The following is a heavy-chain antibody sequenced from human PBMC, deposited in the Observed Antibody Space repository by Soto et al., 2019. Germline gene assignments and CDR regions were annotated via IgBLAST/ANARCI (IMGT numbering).Heavy chain of an antibody. CDR1: AGTFSNAG. J-gene: IGHJ4*02. Sequence: ASGKVSGKASAGTFSNAGISWVREAPGEGLEWMGGIIPIFDTTNYAQKLQGRITIIADESTNTVYMELSNLRSADTGVYYCARAPILVSVTLHENYFDSWGQGTLVTVSS. D-gene: IGHD2-21*02. CDR2: IIPIFDTT. V-gene: IGHV1-69*13. CDR3: ARAPILVSVTLHENYFDS.